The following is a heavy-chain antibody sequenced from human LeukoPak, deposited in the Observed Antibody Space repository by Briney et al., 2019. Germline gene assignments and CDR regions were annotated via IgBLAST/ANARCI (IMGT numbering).Heavy chain of an antibody. D-gene: IGHD3-22*01. CDR3: ATRGDYSDTSGNSYDALDI. CDR2: INHSGST. CDR1: GGSISGYY. V-gene: IGHV4-34*01. Sequence: SETLSLTCTVSGGSISGYYWSWIRQPPGKGLEWIGEINHSGSTNYNPSLKSRVTISVDTSKNQFSLKLSSVTAADTAVYYCATRGDYSDTSGNSYDALDIWGQGTMVTVSS. J-gene: IGHJ3*02.